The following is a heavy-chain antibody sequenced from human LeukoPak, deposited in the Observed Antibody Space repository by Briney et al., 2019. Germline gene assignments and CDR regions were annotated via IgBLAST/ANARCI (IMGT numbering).Heavy chain of an antibody. CDR3: AKEKEAANDYYYYMDV. D-gene: IGHD2-15*01. V-gene: IGHV3-30*04. Sequence: PGGSLRLSCAASGFTFSSYTMHWVRQTPGKGLEWVAVISDDGHGKVQYYADSVKGRFTISRDNSKNTLYLQMNSLRAEDTAVYYCAKEKEAANDYYYYMDVWGKGTTVTISS. CDR2: ISDDGHGK. J-gene: IGHJ6*03. CDR1: GFTFSSYT.